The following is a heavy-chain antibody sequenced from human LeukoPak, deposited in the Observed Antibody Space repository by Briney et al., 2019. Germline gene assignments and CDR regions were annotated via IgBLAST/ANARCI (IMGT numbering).Heavy chain of an antibody. V-gene: IGHV3-23*01. J-gene: IGHJ4*02. CDR2: ISGSGGST. Sequence: GGSLRLSCAASGFTFSSYAMSWVRQAPGKGLEWVSAISGSGGSTYYADSVKGRFTISRDNSKNTLYLQMNSLRAEDAAVYYCAKPYSSGWYSDFDYWGQGTLVTVSS. CDR1: GFTFSSYA. CDR3: AKPYSSGWYSDFDY. D-gene: IGHD6-19*01.